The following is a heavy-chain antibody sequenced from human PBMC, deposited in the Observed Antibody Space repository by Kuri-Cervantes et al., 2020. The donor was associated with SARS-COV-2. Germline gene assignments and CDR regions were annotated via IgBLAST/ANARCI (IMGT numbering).Heavy chain of an antibody. CDR3: ARAGFDY. J-gene: IGHJ4*02. CDR2: ISVYSGKT. CDR1: GYTFDMYG. Sequence: ASVKVSCKTSGYTFDMYGINWVRQAPGQGLKWMGWISVYSGKTNYTEKMQGRVTLTTDTSTSTAYLDLRSLRSDDTAIYYCARAGFDYWGQGTLVTVSS. V-gene: IGHV1-18*04. D-gene: IGHD1-14*01.